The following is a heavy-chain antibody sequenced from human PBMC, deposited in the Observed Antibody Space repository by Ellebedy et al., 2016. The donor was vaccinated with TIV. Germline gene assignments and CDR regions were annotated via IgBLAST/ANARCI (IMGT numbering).Heavy chain of an antibody. CDR3: ARGPYDGTGYYYAN. D-gene: IGHD3-22*01. CDR2: IDSRGT. Sequence: SETLSPTXTVSGVPFSNYYWSWIRQPAGKGLEWIGRIDSRGTRYSPSLESRVTMSVDTSKSQFYLNLYSVTAADTAVYYCARGPYDGTGYYYANWGQGTLVTVSS. CDR1: GVPFSNYY. J-gene: IGHJ4*02. V-gene: IGHV4-4*07.